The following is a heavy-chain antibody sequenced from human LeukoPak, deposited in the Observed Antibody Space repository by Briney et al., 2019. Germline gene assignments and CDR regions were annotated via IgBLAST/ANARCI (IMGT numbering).Heavy chain of an antibody. V-gene: IGHV4-59*01. Sequence: SETLSLTCTVSGDSISKYYWSWIRQPPGKGLEWIGYISYSGSTNSNPSLYSRVTISIDMSKNQFSLRLSSVTAADTAVYYCARGRVPNYWGQGTLVTVSS. J-gene: IGHJ4*02. CDR3: ARGRVPNY. D-gene: IGHD3-10*01. CDR2: ISYSGST. CDR1: GDSISKYY.